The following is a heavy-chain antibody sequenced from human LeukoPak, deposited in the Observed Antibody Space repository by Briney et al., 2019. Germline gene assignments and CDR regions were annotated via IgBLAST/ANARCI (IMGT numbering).Heavy chain of an antibody. CDR1: GGSISSYY. D-gene: IGHD3-10*01. Sequence: SETLSLTCTVSGGSISSYYWSRIRQPAGKGLEWIGRIYTSGSTNYNPSLKSRVTMSVDTSKNKFSLKLSSVTAADTAVYYCARGMYGSGSYAYYYMDVWGKGTTVTVSS. CDR2: IYTSGST. J-gene: IGHJ6*03. V-gene: IGHV4-4*07. CDR3: ARGMYGSGSYAYYYMDV.